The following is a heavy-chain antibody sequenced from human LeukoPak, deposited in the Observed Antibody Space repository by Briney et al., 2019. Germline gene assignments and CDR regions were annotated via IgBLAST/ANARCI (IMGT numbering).Heavy chain of an antibody. Sequence: VGSLRLSCAASGFTFDDYGMSWVRQAPGKGLEWVSGINWNGGSTTYAGSVEGRFTISRDNAKNSLDLQMNSLRAEDTALYYCAREGRSGYYTTRSGYFDYWGQGTLVTVSS. J-gene: IGHJ4*02. D-gene: IGHD3-3*01. CDR2: INWNGGST. CDR1: GFTFDDYG. V-gene: IGHV3-20*04. CDR3: AREGRSGYYTTRSGYFDY.